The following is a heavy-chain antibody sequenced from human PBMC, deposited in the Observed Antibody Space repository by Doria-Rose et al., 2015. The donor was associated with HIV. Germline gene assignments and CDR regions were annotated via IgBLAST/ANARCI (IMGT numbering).Heavy chain of an antibody. CDR2: IIPILDIV. CDR1: GGTFSSYT. D-gene: IGHD1-26*01. Sequence: QVQLVQSGSEVKQPGSSVKVSCKASGGTFSSYTISRVRQAPGQGLEWMGRIIPILDIVNYALRFQGRVTITADESTSTAYMELSSLRSEDTAIYYCASQWERSSFDYWGQGTLVTVSS. J-gene: IGHJ4*02. V-gene: IGHV1-69*02. CDR3: ASQWERSSFDY.